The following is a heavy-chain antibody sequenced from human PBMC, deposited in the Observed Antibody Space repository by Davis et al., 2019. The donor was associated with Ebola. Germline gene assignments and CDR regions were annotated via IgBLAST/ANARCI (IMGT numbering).Heavy chain of an antibody. V-gene: IGHV4-59*12. J-gene: IGHJ6*02. CDR2: IYYSGST. D-gene: IGHD3-10*01. CDR3: ARGYLLWFGEFYGMDV. CDR1: GGSISSYY. Sequence: SETLSLTCTVSGGSISSYYWSWIRQPPGKGLEWIGYIYYSGSTNYNPSLKSRVTISVDTSKNQFSLKLSSVTAADTAVYYCARGYLLWFGEFYGMDVWGQGTTVTVSS.